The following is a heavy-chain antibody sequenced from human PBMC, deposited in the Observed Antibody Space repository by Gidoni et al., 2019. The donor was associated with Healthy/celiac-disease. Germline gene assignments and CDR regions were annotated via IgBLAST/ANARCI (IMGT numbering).Heavy chain of an antibody. Sequence: EVQLLESGGGLVQPGGSLRLPCSASGFTFSSYAMSWVRQAPGKGLEGVSAISGSGGSTYYADSVKGRFTISRDNSKNTLYLQMNSLRAEDTAVYYCGKTHQWLVHFDAFDIWGQGTMVTVSS. V-gene: IGHV3-23*01. J-gene: IGHJ3*02. CDR3: GKTHQWLVHFDAFDI. CDR2: ISGSGGST. CDR1: GFTFSSYA. D-gene: IGHD6-19*01.